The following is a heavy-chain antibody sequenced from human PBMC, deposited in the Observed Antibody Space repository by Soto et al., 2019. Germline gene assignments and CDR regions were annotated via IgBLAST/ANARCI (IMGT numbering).Heavy chain of an antibody. J-gene: IGHJ4*02. D-gene: IGHD2-15*01. V-gene: IGHV4-59*01. CDR1: GGSISSYY. CDR3: ARSTGGSYSFDY. CDR2: IYYSGST. Sequence: PSETLSLTCTVSGGSISSYYWSWIRQPPGKGLEWIGYIYYSGSTNYNPSLKSRVTISVDTSKNQFSLKLSSVTAADTAVYYCARSTGGSYSFDYWGPGTLVTVSS.